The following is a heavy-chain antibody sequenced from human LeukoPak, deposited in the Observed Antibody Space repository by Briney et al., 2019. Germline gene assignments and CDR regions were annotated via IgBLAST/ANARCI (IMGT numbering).Heavy chain of an antibody. CDR2: IYYAGSS. CDR3: ARRGQWLDFVY. D-gene: IGHD6-19*01. V-gene: IGHV4-59*08. Sequence: PSETLSLTCTVSGGSLRNYYWGWIRQPPGKGLEWIGYIYYAGSSNYNPSLESRVTISVDTSKNQFSLKLSSVTAADTAVYYCARRGQWLDFVYGGRGTLVTVSS. CDR1: GGSLRNYY. J-gene: IGHJ4*02.